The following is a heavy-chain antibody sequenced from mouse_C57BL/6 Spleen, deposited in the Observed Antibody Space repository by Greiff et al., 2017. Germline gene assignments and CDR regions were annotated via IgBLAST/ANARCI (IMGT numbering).Heavy chain of an antibody. Sequence: QVQLQQSGAELVRPGASVTLSCKASGYTFTDYEMHWVKQTPVHGLEWIGAIDPETGGPAYNQQFTGPAILTADKSSSTPYMELRSLTSQDSAFYYCTRSLLSYAMDYWVQGTSVTVSS. CDR1: GYTFTDYE. J-gene: IGHJ4*01. V-gene: IGHV1-15*01. D-gene: IGHD2-10*01. CDR2: IDPETGGP. CDR3: TRSLLSYAMDY.